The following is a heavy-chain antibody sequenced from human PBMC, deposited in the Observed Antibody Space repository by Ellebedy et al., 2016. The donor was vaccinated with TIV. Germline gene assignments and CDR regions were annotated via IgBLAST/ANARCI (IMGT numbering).Heavy chain of an antibody. J-gene: IGHJ6*02. D-gene: IGHD2-8*01. CDR2: MYHSGST. CDR3: VRAPNPPHYYYGMDV. Sequence: MPSETLSLTCSVSGSSISSGYYWGWIRQPPGRGLEWIGRMYHSGSTYYNPSLRSRVTISVDRSKNQFFLNLTAVTAADTAVYYCVRAPNPPHYYYGMDVWGQGTTVTVSS. V-gene: IGHV4-38-2*02. CDR1: GSSISSGYY.